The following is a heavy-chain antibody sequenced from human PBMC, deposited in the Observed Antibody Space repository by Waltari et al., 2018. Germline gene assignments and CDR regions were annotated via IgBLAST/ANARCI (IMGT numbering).Heavy chain of an antibody. CDR1: GFSLSIGSYY. CDR2: ISHSGDT. J-gene: IGHJ4*02. V-gene: IGHV4-31*02. D-gene: IGHD3-3*02. Sequence: QVQLQESGPGLVQPSQTLSLTCSVSGFSLSIGSYYWSCIRQHPGKGLEWIGYISHSGDTDYSPSLRSRLTLSVDTSKNQFSLKLNSVTAADTGVYFCAGRGAKMFSIWGRGTLVTVSS. CDR3: AGRGAKMFSI.